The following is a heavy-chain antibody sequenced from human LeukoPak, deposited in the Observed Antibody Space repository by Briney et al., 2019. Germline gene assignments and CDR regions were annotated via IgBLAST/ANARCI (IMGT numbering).Heavy chain of an antibody. CDR3: ARGAEEMATIYQLDY. D-gene: IGHD5-24*01. CDR2: IYYSGST. V-gene: IGHV4-59*01. Sequence: SAPLSLTCTVSGGSISSYYWSWIRQPPGKGLEWIGYIYYSGSTNYNPSLKSRVTISVDTSKNQFSLKLSSVTAADTAVYYCARGAEEMATIYQLDYWGQGTLVTVSS. CDR1: GGSISSYY. J-gene: IGHJ4*02.